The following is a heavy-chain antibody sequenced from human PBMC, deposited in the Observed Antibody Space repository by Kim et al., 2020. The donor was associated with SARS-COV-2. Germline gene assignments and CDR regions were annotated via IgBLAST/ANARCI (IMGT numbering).Heavy chain of an antibody. J-gene: IGHJ4*02. V-gene: IGHV5-51*01. Sequence: YSPSFQGQVTISADKSISTAYLQWSSLKASDTAMYYCARLLTGIAAAGDYWGQGTLVTVSS. D-gene: IGHD6-13*01. CDR3: ARLLTGIAAAGDY.